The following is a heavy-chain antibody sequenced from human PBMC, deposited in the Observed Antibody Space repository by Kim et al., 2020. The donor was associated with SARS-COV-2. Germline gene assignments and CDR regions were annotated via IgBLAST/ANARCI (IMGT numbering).Heavy chain of an antibody. CDR3: ARARGGDYGSGSYYTDY. D-gene: IGHD3-10*01. J-gene: IGHJ4*02. V-gene: IGHV1-69*04. Sequence: SVKVSCKASGGTFSSYAISWVRQAPGQGLEWMGRIIPILGIANYAQKFQGRVTITADKSTSTAHMELSSLRSEDTAVYYCARARGGDYGSGSYYTDYWGQGTLVTVSS. CDR1: GGTFSSYA. CDR2: IIPILGIA.